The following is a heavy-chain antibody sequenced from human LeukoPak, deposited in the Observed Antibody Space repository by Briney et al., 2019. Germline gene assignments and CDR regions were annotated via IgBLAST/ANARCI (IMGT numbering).Heavy chain of an antibody. D-gene: IGHD6-13*01. Sequence: PSETLSLTCTVSGGSISSSDKYWGWVRQPPGRGLEWVGSIYYSGTTYYNPSLKSRVTISVDTSKNQFSLKLTSVTAADTAVYYCARSTAAEGPTHNWFDPWGQGTLVTVSS. CDR2: IYYSGTT. V-gene: IGHV4-39*01. CDR3: ARSTAAEGPTHNWFDP. CDR1: GGSISSSDKY. J-gene: IGHJ5*02.